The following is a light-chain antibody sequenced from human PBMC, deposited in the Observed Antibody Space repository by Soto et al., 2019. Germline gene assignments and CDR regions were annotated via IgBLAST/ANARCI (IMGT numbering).Light chain of an antibody. J-gene: IGKJ1*01. Sequence: AIQMTQSPSSLSASLGDRVTITCRASQGIRNDLGWYQQKPGKAPKLLIYAASTLQSGVPSRFSGSGSGTGFTLTISSLQPEDCATYYCLQDYNYPWTFGQGTKVDI. CDR2: AAS. CDR1: QGIRND. CDR3: LQDYNYPWT. V-gene: IGKV1-6*01.